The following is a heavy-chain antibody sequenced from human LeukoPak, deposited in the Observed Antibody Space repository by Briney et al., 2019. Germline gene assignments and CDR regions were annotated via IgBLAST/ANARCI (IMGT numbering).Heavy chain of an antibody. CDR1: GYTFTSYT. CDR3: ARVFFAVTTYYFDY. J-gene: IGHJ4*02. CDR2: INPNSGGT. D-gene: IGHD4-17*01. Sequence: ASVKVSCKASGYTFTSYTINWVRQAPGQGLEWMGWINPNSGGTNYAQKFQGRVTMTRDTSISTAYMELSRLRSDDTAVYYCARVFFAVTTYYFDYWGQGTLVTVSS. V-gene: IGHV1-2*02.